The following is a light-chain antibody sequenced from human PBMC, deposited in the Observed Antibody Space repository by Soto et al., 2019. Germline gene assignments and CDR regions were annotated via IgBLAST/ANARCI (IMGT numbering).Light chain of an antibody. V-gene: IGKV3-11*01. Sequence: EIVLTQSLAILSLSPGERATLSCRASQSVSSYLAWYQQKPGQAPRLLIYDASNRATGIPARFSGSGSGTDFTLTISSLEPEDFAVYYCQQRSNWPPTFGQGTKV. J-gene: IGKJ1*01. CDR1: QSVSSY. CDR3: QQRSNWPPT. CDR2: DAS.